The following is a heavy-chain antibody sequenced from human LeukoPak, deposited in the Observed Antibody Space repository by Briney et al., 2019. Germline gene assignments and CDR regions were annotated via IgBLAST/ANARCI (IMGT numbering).Heavy chain of an antibody. V-gene: IGHV3-23*01. J-gene: IGHJ4*02. CDR1: GFTFSTYA. D-gene: IGHD3-22*01. CDR2: LTNSGGSGGVT. CDR3: RKAMSTGHYESSGFYRVDFGS. Sequence: PGGSLRLSCAASGFTFSTYAMSWVRQAPGKGLEWVSALTNSGGSGGVTYYADSVKGRFIISRDNSKSTLYLQLTSLRAEDTAVYFRRKAMSTGHYESSGFYRVDFGSWGQGTLVTVSS.